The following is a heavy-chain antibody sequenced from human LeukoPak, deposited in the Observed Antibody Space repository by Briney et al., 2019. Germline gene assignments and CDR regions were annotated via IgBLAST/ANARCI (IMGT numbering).Heavy chain of an antibody. CDR1: GFTFSSYA. D-gene: IGHD1-26*01. CDR2: ISGSDGST. V-gene: IGHV3-23*01. CDR3: ESGSPWPYTYYYYGMDV. Sequence: GGSLRLSCAASGFTFSSYAMSWVRQAPGKGLEWVSAISGSDGSTYYADSVKGRFTISRDNSKNTLYLQMNSLRAEDTAVYYCESGSPWPYTYYYYGMDVWGQGTTVTVSS. J-gene: IGHJ6*02.